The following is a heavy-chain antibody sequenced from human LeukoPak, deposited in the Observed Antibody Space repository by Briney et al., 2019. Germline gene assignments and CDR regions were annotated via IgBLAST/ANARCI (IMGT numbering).Heavy chain of an antibody. CDR1: GFTFSSYS. V-gene: IGHV3-21*01. CDR2: ISSSSSYI. CDR3: ASGPMITFGGLTEREFDY. D-gene: IGHD3-16*01. J-gene: IGHJ4*02. Sequence: KPGGSLRLSCAASGFTFSSYSMNWVRQAPGKGLEWVSSISSSSSYIYYADSVKGRFTISRDNAKNSLYLQMNSLRAEDTAVYYCASGPMITFGGLTEREFDYWGQGTLVTVSS.